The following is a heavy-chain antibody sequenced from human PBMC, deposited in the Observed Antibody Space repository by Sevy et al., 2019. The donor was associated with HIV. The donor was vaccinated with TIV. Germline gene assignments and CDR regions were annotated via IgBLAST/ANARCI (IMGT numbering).Heavy chain of an antibody. J-gene: IGHJ4*02. Sequence: GGSLRLSCAASGFTFSTYGMHWVRQAPGKGLEWVAFIRYDGSNKYYADSVKGRFTISMDNSKNRLYLQMNSLRAEETAVYYCAKEYSYGYYFDYWGQGTLVTVSS. CDR3: AKEYSYGYYFDY. D-gene: IGHD5-18*01. CDR2: IRYDGSNK. CDR1: GFTFSTYG. V-gene: IGHV3-30*02.